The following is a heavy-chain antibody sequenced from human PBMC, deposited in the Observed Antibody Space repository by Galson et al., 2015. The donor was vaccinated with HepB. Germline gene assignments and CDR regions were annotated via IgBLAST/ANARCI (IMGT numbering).Heavy chain of an antibody. J-gene: IGHJ6*02. Sequence: SVKVSCKVSGYTLTELSMHWVRQAPGKGLEWMGGFDPEDGETIYAQKFQGRVTMTEDTSTDTAYMELSSLRSEDTAVYYCATKDGPPQGSNYYYYGMDVWGQGTTVTVSS. CDR1: GYTLTELS. D-gene: IGHD5-24*01. CDR3: ATKDGPPQGSNYYYYGMDV. CDR2: FDPEDGET. V-gene: IGHV1-24*01.